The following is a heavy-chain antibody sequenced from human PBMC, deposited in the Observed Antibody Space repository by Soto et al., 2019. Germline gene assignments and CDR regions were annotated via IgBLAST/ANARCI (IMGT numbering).Heavy chain of an antibody. Sequence: ASVKVSCKASGYTFTGYYMHWVRQAPGQGLEWMGWINPNSGGTNYAQKFQGWVTMTGDTSISTAYMELSRLRSDDTAVYYCARVTDQTGLDAFDIWGQGTMVTVSS. CDR1: GYTFTGYY. CDR3: ARVTDQTGLDAFDI. J-gene: IGHJ3*02. D-gene: IGHD2-2*01. CDR2: INPNSGGT. V-gene: IGHV1-2*04.